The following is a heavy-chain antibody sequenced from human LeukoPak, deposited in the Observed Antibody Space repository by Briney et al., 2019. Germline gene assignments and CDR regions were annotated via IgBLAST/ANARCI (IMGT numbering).Heavy chain of an antibody. D-gene: IGHD5-12*01. Sequence: GRSLRLSCAASGFTFSNYGMHWARQAPGKGLEWVSVISGSGDSTYYADSVEGRCTISRDNSKDALYLQMNSLRAEGTAVYYCARVGYSGYDYVYWGQGALVTVSS. J-gene: IGHJ4*02. CDR2: ISGSGDST. V-gene: IGHV3-23*01. CDR3: ARVGYSGYDYVY. CDR1: GFTFSNYG.